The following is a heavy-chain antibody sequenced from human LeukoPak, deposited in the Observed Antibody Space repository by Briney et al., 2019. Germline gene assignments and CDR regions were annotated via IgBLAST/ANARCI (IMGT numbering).Heavy chain of an antibody. CDR3: AKDLLNPAPRIFGD. CDR2: IQNDGSDK. J-gene: IGHJ4*02. CDR1: GFTFNSYG. D-gene: IGHD2-15*01. Sequence: GSLRLSCAASGFTFNSYGVHWVRQVPVKGLEWVAFIQNDGSDKYYADSVKGRFSISRDNSKNTVFLQMNSLRAEDTAVYYCAKDLLNPAPRIFGDWGQGTLVTVSS. V-gene: IGHV3-30*02.